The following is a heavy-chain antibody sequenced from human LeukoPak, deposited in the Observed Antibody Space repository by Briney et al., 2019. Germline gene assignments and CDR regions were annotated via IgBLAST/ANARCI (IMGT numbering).Heavy chain of an antibody. V-gene: IGHV4-39*01. D-gene: IGHD3-9*01. CDR1: GGSISSSSYY. Sequence: SETLSLTCTVSGGSISSSSYYWGWIRQPPGKGLEWIGSIYSSGSTYYNPSLKSRVTMSVDTSKNQFSLKLTSVTAADTAVFYCARHGDGFYDILTGSFDYWGQGTLVTVSS. CDR2: IYSSGST. J-gene: IGHJ4*02. CDR3: ARHGDGFYDILTGSFDY.